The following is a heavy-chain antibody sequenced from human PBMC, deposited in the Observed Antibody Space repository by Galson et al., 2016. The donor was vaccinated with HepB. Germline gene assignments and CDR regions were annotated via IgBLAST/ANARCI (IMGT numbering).Heavy chain of an antibody. D-gene: IGHD1-14*01. CDR3: ARITIDRGVFNGMDV. CDR1: GFSLKTTGMC. CDR2: IDWALDK. V-gene: IGHV2-70*13. Sequence: PALVKPTQTLTLTCSFSGFSLKTTGMCVSWIRQSPGKALQWLAAIDWALDKYYSPSLRTRLTISKAPSEDRVLLSLANVDPVDTGIYYCARITIDRGVFNGMDVWGQGTTITVS. J-gene: IGHJ6*02.